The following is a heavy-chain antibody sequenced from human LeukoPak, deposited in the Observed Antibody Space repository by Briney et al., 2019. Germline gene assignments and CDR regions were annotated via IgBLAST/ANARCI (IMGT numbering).Heavy chain of an antibody. J-gene: IGHJ3*02. CDR1: GFTFSSYG. CDR3: ADLYYYDSSGYAFDI. V-gene: IGHV3-30*19. Sequence: GRSLRLSCAASGFTFSSYGMHWVRQAPGKGLEWVAVISYDGSNKYYADSVKGRFTISRDNSKNTLYLQMNSLRAEDTAVYYCADLYYYDSSGYAFDIWGQGTMVTVSS. CDR2: ISYDGSNK. D-gene: IGHD3-22*01.